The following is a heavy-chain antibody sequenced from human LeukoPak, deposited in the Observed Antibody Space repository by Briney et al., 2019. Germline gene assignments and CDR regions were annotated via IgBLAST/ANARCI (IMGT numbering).Heavy chain of an antibody. V-gene: IGHV3-74*01. CDR3: AGPAVAGPIFDS. D-gene: IGHD6-19*01. Sequence: PGGSLRLSCAASGFTFSSYWMHWVRQAPGKGLVWVSRINSDGSSTSYADSVKGRFTISRDNAKNTLYLQMNSLRAEDTAVYYCAGPAVAGPIFDSWGQGTLVTVSS. CDR1: GFTFSSYW. J-gene: IGHJ4*02. CDR2: INSDGSST.